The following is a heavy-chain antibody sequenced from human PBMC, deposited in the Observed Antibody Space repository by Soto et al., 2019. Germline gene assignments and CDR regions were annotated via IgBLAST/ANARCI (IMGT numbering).Heavy chain of an antibody. V-gene: IGHV3-9*01. CDR3: AKDMHRAGLFDY. J-gene: IGHJ4*02. Sequence: EVQLVESGGGLVQPGRSLRLSCAASGFTFDDYAMHWVRKAPGKGLEWVSGISWNSGSIGYADSVKGRFTISRDNAKNSLYLQMNSLRAEDTALYYCAKDMHRAGLFDYWGQGTLVTVSS. D-gene: IGHD2-21*01. CDR2: ISWNSGSI. CDR1: GFTFDDYA.